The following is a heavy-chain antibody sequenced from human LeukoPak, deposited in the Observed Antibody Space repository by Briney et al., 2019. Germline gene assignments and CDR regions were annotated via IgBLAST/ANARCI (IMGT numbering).Heavy chain of an antibody. CDR2: ISGSGGST. V-gene: IGHV3-23*01. D-gene: IGHD6-19*01. Sequence: PGGSLRLSCAASGFTFSSYAMSWVRQAPGKGLEWVSGISGSGGSTYYADSVKGRFTISRDNSKNTLYLQMNSLRAEDTAVYYCAKAQAGYYYMDVWGKGTTVTVSS. J-gene: IGHJ6*03. CDR3: AKAQAGYYYMDV. CDR1: GFTFSSYA.